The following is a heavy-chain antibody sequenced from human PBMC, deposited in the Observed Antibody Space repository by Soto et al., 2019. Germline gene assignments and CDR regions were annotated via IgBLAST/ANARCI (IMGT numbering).Heavy chain of an antibody. CDR3: ARTGHLFDY. Sequence: SETLSLTCAVHGGSFSDYYWSWIRQPPGKGLEWIGEINYSGRTNYNPSLKSRVTISVDTSKNQFPLTLSFMTAADTAVYYCARTGHLFDYWGQGISVTVSS. J-gene: IGHJ4*02. CDR2: INYSGRT. V-gene: IGHV4-34*01. CDR1: GGSFSDYY.